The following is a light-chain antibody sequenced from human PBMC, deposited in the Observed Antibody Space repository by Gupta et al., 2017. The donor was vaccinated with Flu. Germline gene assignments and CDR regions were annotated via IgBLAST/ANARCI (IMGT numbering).Light chain of an antibody. CDR1: NIGSRS. CDR2: RVN. J-gene: IGLJ3*02. CDR3: HVWDSSTGV. Sequence: SYELTQAPSVSVALGQTARVTCGGNNIGSRSVHWYQQRPGQAPVLVIYRVNNRPSGIPERFSGSNSGNTATLTISGAQGGDEAYYYCHVWDSSTGVVGGGTKLTVL. V-gene: IGLV3-9*01.